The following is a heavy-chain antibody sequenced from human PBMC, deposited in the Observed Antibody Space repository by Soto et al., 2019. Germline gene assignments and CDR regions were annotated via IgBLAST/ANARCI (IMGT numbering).Heavy chain of an antibody. CDR1: GYTFTSYG. V-gene: IGHV1-18*01. CDR2: ISANNGNT. Sequence: QVQLVQSGAEVKKPGASVKVSCKASGYTFTSYGISWVRQAPGQGLEWMGWISANNGNTNYVQKLQGRVTMTTDTTTSTAYSELRSRRSDDAPVYYWARDRASYALDYWAQGTLVTVSS. D-gene: IGHD1-26*01. J-gene: IGHJ4*02. CDR3: ARDRASYALDY.